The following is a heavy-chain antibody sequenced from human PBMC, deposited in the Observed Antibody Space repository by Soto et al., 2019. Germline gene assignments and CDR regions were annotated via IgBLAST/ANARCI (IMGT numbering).Heavy chain of an antibody. J-gene: IGHJ5*02. CDR2: INSHSGSR. Sequence: ASVKVSCKAPRDTFTSYYINRVRKAPGQGLEWLGVINSHSGSRAYAQKFKVRVTLTRDTTASTVYMEVSSLTSEDTAMYYCARSSGGNFGIIIEGTNWFAPWGQGTLVTVSS. CDR3: ARSSGGNFGIIIEGTNWFAP. CDR1: RDTFTSYY. D-gene: IGHD1-26*01. V-gene: IGHV1-46*01.